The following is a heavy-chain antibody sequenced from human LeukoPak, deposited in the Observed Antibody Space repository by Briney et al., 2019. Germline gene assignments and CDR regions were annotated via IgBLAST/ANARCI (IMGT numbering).Heavy chain of an antibody. V-gene: IGHV3-48*01. J-gene: IGHJ4*02. CDR1: GFTFSSYS. Sequence: GGSLRLSCAASGFTFSSYSMNWVRQAPGKGQEWVSYISSSSSTIYYADSVKGRFTISRDNAKNSLYLQMNSPRAEDTAVYYCAREGGWLQSYYFDYWGQGTLVTVSS. D-gene: IGHD5-24*01. CDR2: ISSSSSTI. CDR3: AREGGWLQSYYFDY.